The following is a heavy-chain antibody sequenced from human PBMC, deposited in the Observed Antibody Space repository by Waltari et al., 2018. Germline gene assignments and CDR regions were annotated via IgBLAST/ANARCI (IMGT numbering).Heavy chain of an antibody. CDR1: SSSIRNNNYY. V-gene: IGHV4-39*07. J-gene: IGHJ4*02. CDR2: FYKSGTT. D-gene: IGHD5-12*01. Sequence: QLQLQESGPGLVKPSETLSLTCTVPSSSIRNNNYYWGWVRQPPGKGLEWIGSFYKSGTTYYNPSLKSRVTISVDTSNNQFSLKLNSVTAADTAVYYCVRGYPDIVATISDYWGQGTLVIVSS. CDR3: VRGYPDIVATISDY.